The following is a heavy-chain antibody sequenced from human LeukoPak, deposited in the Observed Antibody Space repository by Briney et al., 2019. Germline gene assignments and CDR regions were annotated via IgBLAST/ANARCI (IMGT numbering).Heavy chain of an antibody. J-gene: IGHJ4*02. CDR3: ARGGWFGELLSLSY. CDR1: GGTFSSYA. V-gene: IGHV1-69*05. CDR2: IIPIFGTA. Sequence: SVKVSCKASGGTFSSYAISWVRQAPGRGLEWMGRIIPIFGTANYAQKFQGRVTITTDESTSTAYMELSSLRSEDTAVYYCARGGWFGELLSLSYWGQGTLVTVSS. D-gene: IGHD3-10*01.